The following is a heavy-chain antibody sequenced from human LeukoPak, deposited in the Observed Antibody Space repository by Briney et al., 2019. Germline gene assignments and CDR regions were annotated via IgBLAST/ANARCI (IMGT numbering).Heavy chain of an antibody. CDR2: ISGSGGST. CDR1: GFTFNNAW. D-gene: IGHD3-22*01. V-gene: IGHV3-23*01. CDR3: AAYDSRVY. Sequence: GGSLRLSCAASGFTFNNAWMSWVRQAPGKGLEWVSAISGSGGSTYYADSVKGRFTISRDNSKNTLYLQMNSLRAEDTAVYYCAAYDSRVYWGQGTLVTVPS. J-gene: IGHJ4*02.